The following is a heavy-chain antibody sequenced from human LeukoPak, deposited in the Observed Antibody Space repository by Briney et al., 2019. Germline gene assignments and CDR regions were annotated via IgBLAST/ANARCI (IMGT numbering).Heavy chain of an antibody. D-gene: IGHD2-2*02. Sequence: SVKVPCKASGGTVSRYPISWVRQAPGQGLEWMGGIIPIFGTANYAQKFQGRVTITADESTSTAYMELSSLRSEDTAVYYCARDRPGRYCSTISCYSASPFDPWGQGTLVTVSS. V-gene: IGHV1-69*13. CDR2: IIPIFGTA. CDR3: ARDRPGRYCSTISCYSASPFDP. J-gene: IGHJ5*02. CDR1: GGTVSRYP.